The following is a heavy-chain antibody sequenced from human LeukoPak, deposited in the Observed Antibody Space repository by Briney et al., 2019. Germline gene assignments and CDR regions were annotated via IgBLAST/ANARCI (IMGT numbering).Heavy chain of an antibody. CDR2: IYYSGNT. CDR3: ARQAVAGNGFDY. CDR1: GGSISSSSYY. D-gene: IGHD6-19*01. Sequence: SETLSLTCTVSGGSISSSSYYWGWIRQPPGKGLEWIGTIYYSGNTYYNLSLKSRVSISVDTSKNQFSLKLSSVTAADTAVYYCARQAVAGNGFDYWGQGTLVTVS. J-gene: IGHJ4*02. V-gene: IGHV4-39*01.